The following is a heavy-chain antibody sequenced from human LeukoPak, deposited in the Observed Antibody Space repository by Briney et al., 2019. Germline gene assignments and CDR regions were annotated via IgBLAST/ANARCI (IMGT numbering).Heavy chain of an antibody. CDR3: ARGSYGSFDY. Sequence: GSLRLSCAASGFTFSTYNMNWVRQAPGKGLEWVSSLPGSSTYTYYADSLKGRFTISRDTTKNSLHLQMNSLSPEDTAVYYCARGSYGSFDYWGQGTLVSVSS. J-gene: IGHJ4*02. CDR1: GFTFSTYN. V-gene: IGHV3-21*01. D-gene: IGHD5-18*01. CDR2: LPGSSTYT.